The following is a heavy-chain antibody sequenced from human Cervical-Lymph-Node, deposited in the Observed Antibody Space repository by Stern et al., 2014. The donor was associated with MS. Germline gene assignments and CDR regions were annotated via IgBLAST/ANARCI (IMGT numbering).Heavy chain of an antibody. J-gene: IGHJ4*02. CDR1: GYSVSTNY. CDR3: ARDYYDSRGYSH. D-gene: IGHD3-22*01. Sequence: VQLGQSGGGLIQPGGSLRLSCAVSGYSVSTNYMSWIRQAPGKGLEWVAVIYSGGSTYHADSVGGRFTISRDNARNTLSLQMDSLRAEDTAVYYCARDYYDSRGYSHWGQGTLVTVSS. V-gene: IGHV3-53*01. CDR2: IYSGGST.